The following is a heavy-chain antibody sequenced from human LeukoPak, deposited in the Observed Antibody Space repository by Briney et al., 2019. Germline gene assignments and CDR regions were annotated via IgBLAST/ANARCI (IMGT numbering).Heavy chain of an antibody. CDR3: AKEGLVILYYFDY. CDR2: ISYDGSNK. D-gene: IGHD3-9*01. CDR1: GFTFSSYG. Sequence: GGSLRLSCAASGFTFSSYGMHWVRQAPGKGLEWVAVISYDGSNKYYADSVKGRFTISRDNSKNTLYLQMNSLRAEDTAVYYCAKEGLVILYYFDYWGQGTLVTVSS. V-gene: IGHV3-30*18. J-gene: IGHJ4*02.